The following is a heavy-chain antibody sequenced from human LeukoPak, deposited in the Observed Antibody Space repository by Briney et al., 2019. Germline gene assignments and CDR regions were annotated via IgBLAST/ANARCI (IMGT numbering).Heavy chain of an antibody. CDR3: ARLPSSSWPPNDAFDI. Sequence: SETLSLTCTVSGGSISSGGYYWSWIRQHPGQGLEWIGSVYYSGSTYYNPSLKGRVTISVDTSKNQLSLNLNSVTAADTAVYYCARLPSSSWPPNDAFDIWGQGTMVTVSS. D-gene: IGHD6-13*01. CDR1: GGSISSGGYY. CDR2: VYYSGST. J-gene: IGHJ3*02. V-gene: IGHV4-31*03.